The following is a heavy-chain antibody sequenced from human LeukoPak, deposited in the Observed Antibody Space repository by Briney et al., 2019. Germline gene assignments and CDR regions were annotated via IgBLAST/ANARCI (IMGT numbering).Heavy chain of an antibody. Sequence: PSETLSLTCTVSGGSISSSSYYWGWIRQPPGKGLEWIGSIYYSGSTYYNPSLKSRVTISVDTFKNQFSLKLSSVTAADTAVYYCARHFLRYCSGGSCRPLDYWGQGTLVTVSS. J-gene: IGHJ4*02. CDR2: IYYSGST. D-gene: IGHD2-15*01. V-gene: IGHV4-39*01. CDR3: ARHFLRYCSGGSCRPLDY. CDR1: GGSISSSSYY.